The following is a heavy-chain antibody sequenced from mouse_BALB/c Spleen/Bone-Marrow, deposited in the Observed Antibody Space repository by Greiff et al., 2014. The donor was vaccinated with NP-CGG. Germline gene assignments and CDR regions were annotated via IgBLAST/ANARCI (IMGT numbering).Heavy chain of an antibody. CDR3: ARVYLWYFDV. CDR2: IWAGGST. Sequence: VKLQESGPGLVAPSQSLSITCTVSGFSLTSYGVHWVRQPPGKGLEWLGVIWAGGSTNYNSAFMSRLSISKDNSKSQVFLKMNSLQTDDTAMYYCARVYLWYFDVWGAGTTVTVSS. D-gene: IGHD2-3*01. V-gene: IGHV2-9*02. J-gene: IGHJ1*01. CDR1: GFSLTSYG.